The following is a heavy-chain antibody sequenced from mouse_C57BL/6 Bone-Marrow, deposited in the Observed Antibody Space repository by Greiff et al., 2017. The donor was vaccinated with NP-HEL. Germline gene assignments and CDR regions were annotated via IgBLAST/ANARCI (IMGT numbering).Heavy chain of an antibody. V-gene: IGHV14-4*01. J-gene: IGHJ3*01. Sequence: VHVKQSGAELVRPGASVKLSCTASGFNIKDDYMHWVKQRPEQGLEWIGWIDPENGDTAYASKFQGKATITADTSSNTAYLQLSSLTSADTAVYYCTTKEDYDSNYLAYWGQGTLVTVSA. CDR1: GFNIKDDY. CDR2: IDPENGDT. D-gene: IGHD2-5*01. CDR3: TTKEDYDSNYLAY.